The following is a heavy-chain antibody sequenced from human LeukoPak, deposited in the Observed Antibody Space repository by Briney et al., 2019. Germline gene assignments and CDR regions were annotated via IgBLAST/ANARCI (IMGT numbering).Heavy chain of an antibody. V-gene: IGHV3-64*02. CDR1: GFTFSSYA. J-gene: IGHJ4*02. D-gene: IGHD2-2*01. CDR2: ISSDGGST. Sequence: GGSLRLSCAASGFTFSSYAMHWVRQAPGKGLQYVSAISSDGGSTYYADSVKGRFTISRDNPKNTLYLQMGSLRVEDMAVYYCARRYCSSTSCSPFDYWGQGTLVTVSS. CDR3: ARRYCSSTSCSPFDY.